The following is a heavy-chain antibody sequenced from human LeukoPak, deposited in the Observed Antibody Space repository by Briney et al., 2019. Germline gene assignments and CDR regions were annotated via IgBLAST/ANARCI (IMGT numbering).Heavy chain of an antibody. CDR1: GLTVSNNY. V-gene: IGHV3-53*01. CDR3: ARGRQGYGDYFC. CDR2: IYSGGST. Sequence: GGSLRLSCAASGLTVSNNYMSWVRQAPGKGLEWVSSIYSGGSTGYADSVRGRFTISRDNSENTVYLQMDSVRAEDTAMYYCARGRQGYGDYFCWGQGTRVTVSS. J-gene: IGHJ4*02. D-gene: IGHD4-17*01.